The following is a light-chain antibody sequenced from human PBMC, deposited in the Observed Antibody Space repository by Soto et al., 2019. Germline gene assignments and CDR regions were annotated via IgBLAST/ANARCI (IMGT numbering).Light chain of an antibody. CDR1: SSDVGGYNY. J-gene: IGLJ1*01. CDR2: EVS. V-gene: IGLV2-14*01. CDR3: SSYTSSSTLVYV. Sequence: QSALTQPASVSGSPGQSITISCTGTSSDVGGYNYVSWYQQHPGKAPKLMIYEVSNRPSGVSNRFSGSKSGNTASLTISGLKAEEEPDHYCSSYTSSSTLVYVFGTGTKVTV.